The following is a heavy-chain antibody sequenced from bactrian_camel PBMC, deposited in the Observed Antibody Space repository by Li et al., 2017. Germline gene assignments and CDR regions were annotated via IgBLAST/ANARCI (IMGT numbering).Heavy chain of an antibody. CDR1: GFTFTNYW. Sequence: HVQLEESGGGLVQPGGSLRLSCAASGFTFTNYWMYWVRQRPGKGLERVSTINSGGDTTYYADSVKGRFTISLDNAKNTVYLQMNSLKSEDTALYYCAAGDCRDNRCYALVVAKPSGQGTQVTVS. J-gene: IGHJ4*01. CDR2: INSGGDTT. D-gene: IGHD1*01. V-gene: IGHV3S1*01.